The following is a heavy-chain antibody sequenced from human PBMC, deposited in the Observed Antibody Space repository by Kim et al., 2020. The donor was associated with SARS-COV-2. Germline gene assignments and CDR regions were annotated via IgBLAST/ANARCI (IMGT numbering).Heavy chain of an antibody. Sequence: SETLSLPCTVSGGINSDFWTWIRQPPGKGLEWIGYIRYSGRTAYNPSLASRLAIFIDTSKTHFSLTLTSVTPEDTAIYYCARLPDITGWPFDSWGQGAEVTVSS. D-gene: IGHD3-10*01. CDR2: IRYSGRT. CDR3: ARLPDITGWPFDS. V-gene: IGHV4-59*08. CDR1: GGINSDF. J-gene: IGHJ4*02.